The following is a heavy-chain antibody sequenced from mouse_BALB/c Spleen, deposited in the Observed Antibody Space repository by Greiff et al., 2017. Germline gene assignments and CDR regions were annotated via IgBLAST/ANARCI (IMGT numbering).Heavy chain of an antibody. V-gene: IGHV14-3*02. Sequence: VQLQQSGAELVKPGASVKLSCTASGFNIKDTYMHWVKQRPEQGLEWIGRIDPANGNTKYDPKFQGKATITADTSSNTAYLQLSSLTSEDTAVYYCARWGWLPYWYFDVWGAGTTVTVSS. J-gene: IGHJ1*01. CDR2: IDPANGNT. CDR3: ARWGWLPYWYFDV. CDR1: GFNIKDTY. D-gene: IGHD2-3*01.